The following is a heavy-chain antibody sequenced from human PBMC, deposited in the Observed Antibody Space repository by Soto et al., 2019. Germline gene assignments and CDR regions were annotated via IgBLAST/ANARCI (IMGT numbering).Heavy chain of an antibody. D-gene: IGHD5-18*01. CDR2: INAGNGNT. CDR3: ARVIQLWLEVNWFDP. CDR1: GYTFTSYA. V-gene: IGHV1-3*01. Sequence: GASVKVSCKASGYTFTSYAMHWVRQAPGQRLEWMGWINAGNGNTKYSQKFQGRVTITRDTSASTAYMELSSLRSEDTAVYYCARVIQLWLEVNWFDPWGQGTLVTVSS. J-gene: IGHJ5*02.